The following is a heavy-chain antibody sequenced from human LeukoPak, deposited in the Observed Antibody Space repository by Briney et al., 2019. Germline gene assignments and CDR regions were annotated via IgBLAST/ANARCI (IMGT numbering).Heavy chain of an antibody. CDR3: ARDRGGGDLYYFDY. CDR2: IWYDGSNK. V-gene: IGHV3-33*01. D-gene: IGHD2-21*02. J-gene: IGHJ4*02. Sequence: GGSLRLSCAASGFTFSSYGMHWVRQAPGKGLEWVAVIWYDGSNKYYADSVKGRFTVSRDNSKNTLYLQMNSLRAEDTAVYYCARDRGGGDLYYFDYWGQGTLVTVSS. CDR1: GFTFSSYG.